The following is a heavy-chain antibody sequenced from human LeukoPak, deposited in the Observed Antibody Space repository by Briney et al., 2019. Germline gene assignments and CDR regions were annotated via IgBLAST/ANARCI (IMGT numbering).Heavy chain of an antibody. D-gene: IGHD3-22*01. J-gene: IGHJ1*01. CDR1: GFSLSTSGVG. CDR3: AQAKLYDYYDSSGPAEYFQH. V-gene: IGHV2-5*02. Sequence: KESGPTLVQPTQTLTLTCPFSGFSLSTSGVGVGWIRQPPGKALEWLALIYWDADKRYSPSLKSRLNITKDPSKNQVVLTMTNMDPVDPATYYCAQAKLYDYYDSSGPAEYFQHWGQGTLVTVSS. CDR2: IYWDADK.